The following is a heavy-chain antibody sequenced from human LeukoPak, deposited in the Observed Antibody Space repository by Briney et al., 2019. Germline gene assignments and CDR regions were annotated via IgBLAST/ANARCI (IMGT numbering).Heavy chain of an antibody. Sequence: PGGSLRLSCVASGFTFTNYWMHWVRQAPGKGLVWVSRINSDGSSTNYADSVKGRFTISRDNAKNTLYLQVNSLRAEDTAVYYCARGYSSNWYYFDYWGQGTLVTVSS. CDR3: ARGYSSNWYYFDY. V-gene: IGHV3-74*01. J-gene: IGHJ4*02. D-gene: IGHD6-13*01. CDR2: INSDGSST. CDR1: GFTFTNYW.